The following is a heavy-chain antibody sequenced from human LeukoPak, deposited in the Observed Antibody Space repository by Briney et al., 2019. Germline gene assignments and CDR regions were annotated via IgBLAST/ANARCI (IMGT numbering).Heavy chain of an antibody. D-gene: IGHD2-2*01. Sequence: GGSLRLSCAASGFTFSNAWMSWVRQAPGKGLEWVGRIKSKTDGGTTDYAAPVKGRFTISRDDSKNTLYLQMNSLKTEDTAVYYCTTDSPIVVVPAAIKPYWGQGTLVTVSS. CDR2: IKSKTDGGTT. CDR1: GFTFSNAW. J-gene: IGHJ4*02. V-gene: IGHV3-15*01. CDR3: TTDSPIVVVPAAIKPY.